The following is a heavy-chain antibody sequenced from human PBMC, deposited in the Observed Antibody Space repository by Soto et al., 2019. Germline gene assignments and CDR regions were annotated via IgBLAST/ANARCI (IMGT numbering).Heavy chain of an antibody. CDR2: ISSSSSYI. CDR3: ASSIWGPRGRTVTRAYYYYGMDV. V-gene: IGHV3-21*01. D-gene: IGHD4-17*01. CDR1: GFTFSSYS. Sequence: EVQLVESGGGLVKPGGSLRLSCAASGFTFSSYSMNWVRQAPGKGLEWVSSISSSSSYIYYADSVKGRFTISRDNAKNSLYLQMNSLRAEDTAVYYCASSIWGPRGRTVTRAYYYYGMDVWGQGTTVTVSS. J-gene: IGHJ6*02.